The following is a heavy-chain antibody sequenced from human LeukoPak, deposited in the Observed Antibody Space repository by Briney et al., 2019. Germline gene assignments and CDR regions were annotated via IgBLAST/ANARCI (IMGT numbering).Heavy chain of an antibody. CDR1: GFTFSSYA. V-gene: IGHV3-23*01. CDR2: ISGSGGGT. D-gene: IGHD3-10*01. CDR3: AKSSAPPIDS. J-gene: IGHJ4*02. Sequence: GGSLRLSCAASGFTFSSYAMSWVRQAPGKGLEWGSAISGSGGGTYYADSVKGRFTISRNDSKTTLYLQMNSLRADDTAVYYCAKSSAPPIDSWGQGTLVTVSS.